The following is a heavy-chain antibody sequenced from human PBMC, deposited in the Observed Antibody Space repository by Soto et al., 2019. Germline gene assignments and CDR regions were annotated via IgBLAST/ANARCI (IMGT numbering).Heavy chain of an antibody. D-gene: IGHD2-2*01. CDR1: GFTFSNFW. CDR3: ARHEGTSFGP. V-gene: IGHV3-7*01. Sequence: XXSLRLSFAASGFTFSNFWMPWVRQAPGKGLEWVANIKQDGREKYCVDSVKGRFTISRDNAKNSLYLQMNSLTVADTAVYYCARHEGTSFGPWGLGALVTVSS. CDR2: IKQDGREK. J-gene: IGHJ5*02.